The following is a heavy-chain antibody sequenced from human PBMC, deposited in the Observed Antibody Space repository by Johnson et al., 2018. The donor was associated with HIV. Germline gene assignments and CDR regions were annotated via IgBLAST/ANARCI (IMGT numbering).Heavy chain of an antibody. J-gene: IGHJ3*02. V-gene: IGHV3-11*01. CDR1: GFTFSDYY. Sequence: QMLLVESGGGLVKPGGSLRLSCAASGFTFSDYYMSWIRQAPGKGLEWVSYISSSGSTIYYADSVKGRFTISRDNSKNTLYLQMNSLKTEDTAVYYCTTDKAAAAGNRAPLFDAFDIWGQGTMVTVSS. D-gene: IGHD6-13*01. CDR2: ISSSGSTI. CDR3: TTDKAAAAGNRAPLFDAFDI.